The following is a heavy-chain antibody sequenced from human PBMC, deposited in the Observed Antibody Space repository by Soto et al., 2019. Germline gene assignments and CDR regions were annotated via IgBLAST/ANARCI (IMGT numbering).Heavy chain of an antibody. CDR1: GGSVSNKTYY. D-gene: IGHD4-17*01. V-gene: IGHV4-61*01. CDR3: ARTTAVPNTLRSRYFFDY. Sequence: PSETLSLTCSVSGGSVSNKTYYCICIRQPPGNRLEWIGYVYYSGTTNYNPSLKSRVTISVDLSKNQFSLRLSSVTTADTALYYCARTTAVPNTLRSRYFFDYWGQGTLVTVSS. CDR2: VYYSGTT. J-gene: IGHJ4*02.